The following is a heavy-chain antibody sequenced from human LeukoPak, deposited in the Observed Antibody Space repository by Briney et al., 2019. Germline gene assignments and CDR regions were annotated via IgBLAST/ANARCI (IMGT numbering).Heavy chain of an antibody. CDR1: SDSISSGDYY. CDR3: ARGPYSYDSSGAFDI. Sequence: SETLSLTCTVSSDSISSGDYYWSWIRQPAGKGLEWIGRISSSGSTNYNPSLKSRVTISVDTSKNQFSLKLSSVTAADTAVYFCARGPYSYDSSGAFDIWGQGTMVTVSS. D-gene: IGHD3-22*01. V-gene: IGHV4-61*02. J-gene: IGHJ3*02. CDR2: ISSSGST.